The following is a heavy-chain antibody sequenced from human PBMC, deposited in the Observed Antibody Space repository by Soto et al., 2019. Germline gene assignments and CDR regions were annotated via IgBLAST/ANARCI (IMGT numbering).Heavy chain of an antibody. V-gene: IGHV1-69*02. CDR2: IIPILGIE. CDR1: GGSFSAYT. Sequence: QVQLVQSGAEVKKPGSSVKVSCKASGGSFSAYTISWVRQAPGQGLEWMGRIIPILGIENYAQQFQGRVTITADKPTNTAYVELSSLRSEDTAVYYCAISIAVAGWAGYWGQGTLVTVSS. D-gene: IGHD6-19*01. J-gene: IGHJ4*02. CDR3: AISIAVAGWAGY.